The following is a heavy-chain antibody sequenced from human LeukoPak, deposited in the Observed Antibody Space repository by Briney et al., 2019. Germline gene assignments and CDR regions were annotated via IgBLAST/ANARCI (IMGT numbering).Heavy chain of an antibody. D-gene: IGHD1-26*01. CDR1: GFTFSSYS. CDR2: ISSSSSYI. J-gene: IGHJ6*03. V-gene: IGHV3-21*01. CDR3: ARDPWELGHYYYYYMDV. Sequence: GGSLRLSCAASGFTFSSYSMNWVRQAPGKGLEWVSSISSSSSYIYYADSVKGRFTISRDNAKNSLYLQMNSLRAVDTAVYYCARDPWELGHYYYYYMDVWGKGTTVTVSS.